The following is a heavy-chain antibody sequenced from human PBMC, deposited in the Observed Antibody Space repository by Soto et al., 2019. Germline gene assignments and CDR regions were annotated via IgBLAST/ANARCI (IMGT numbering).Heavy chain of an antibody. CDR2: VSDSGSST. J-gene: IGHJ4*02. Sequence: GGSLRLSCEASGITFNNYVMSWVRQAPGKGLEWVSAVSDSGSSTYYADSVKGRFTISRDNSKNTLYLQMNSLRAEDTAVYYCAKGAYYDLWSGYSAFDYWGKGA. CDR1: GITFNNYV. D-gene: IGHD3-3*01. CDR3: AKGAYYDLWSGYSAFDY. V-gene: IGHV3-23*01.